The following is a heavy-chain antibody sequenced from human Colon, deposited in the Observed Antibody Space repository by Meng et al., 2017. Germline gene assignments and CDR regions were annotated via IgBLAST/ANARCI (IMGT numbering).Heavy chain of an antibody. J-gene: IGHJ5*02. CDR3: ARVNGDFDEAWFDP. D-gene: IGHD4-17*01. CDR2: IYYTGNT. Sequence: QLRGPGPSLVRPSETLSLTCTVSGASVSSDSHYWSWIRQSPGKGLEWIGYIYYTGNTNYNPSLASRVSMSLDTSKNHFSLHLTSVTAADTAIYYCARVNGDFDEAWFDPWGQGTLVTVSS. CDR1: GASVSSDSHY. V-gene: IGHV4-61*03.